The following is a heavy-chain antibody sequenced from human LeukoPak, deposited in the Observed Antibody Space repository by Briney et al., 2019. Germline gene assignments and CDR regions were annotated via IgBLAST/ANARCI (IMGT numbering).Heavy chain of an antibody. V-gene: IGHV3-7*03. CDR1: GFTFSSYW. CDR3: ARVNCSGGSCFYYYYGMDV. J-gene: IGHJ6*02. Sequence: GGSLRLSCAASGFTFSSYWMSWVRRAPGKGLEWVANIKQDGSEKYYVDSVKGRFTISRDNAKNSLYLQMNSLRAEDTAVYYCARVNCSGGSCFYYYYGMDVWGQGTTVTVSS. D-gene: IGHD2-15*01. CDR2: IKQDGSEK.